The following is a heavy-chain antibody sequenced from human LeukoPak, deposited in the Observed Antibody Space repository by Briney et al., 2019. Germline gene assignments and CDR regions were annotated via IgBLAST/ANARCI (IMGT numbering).Heavy chain of an antibody. J-gene: IGHJ1*01. CDR3: AKGYSSSWEYFQH. CDR1: GFTFSSYA. V-gene: IGHV3-23*01. Sequence: PGGSLRLSCAASGFTFSSYAMSWVRQAPGKGLEWVSAISGSGGSTYYADSVKGRFTISRDNSKNTLYLQVSSLRADDTAVYYCAKGYSSSWEYFQHWGQGTLVTVSS. CDR2: ISGSGGST. D-gene: IGHD6-13*01.